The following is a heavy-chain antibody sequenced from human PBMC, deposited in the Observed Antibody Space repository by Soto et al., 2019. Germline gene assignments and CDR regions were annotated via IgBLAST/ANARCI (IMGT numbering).Heavy chain of an antibody. D-gene: IGHD2-15*01. V-gene: IGHV1-2*02. Sequence: QVPLVQSGAEVKKPGASVKVSCKASGYTFTGYYMHWVRQAPGQGLEWMGWINPNSGGTNYAQKFRGRVTMTRDTSISTAYMELSRLRSDDTAVYYCAREALGYCSGGSCRDTTKNDAFDIWGQGTMVTVSS. CDR1: GYTFTGYY. CDR2: INPNSGGT. CDR3: AREALGYCSGGSCRDTTKNDAFDI. J-gene: IGHJ3*02.